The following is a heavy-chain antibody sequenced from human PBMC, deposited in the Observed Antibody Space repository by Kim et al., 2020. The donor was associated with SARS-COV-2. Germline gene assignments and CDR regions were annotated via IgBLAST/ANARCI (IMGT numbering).Heavy chain of an antibody. Sequence: SETLSLTCAVSGGSISSGGYSWSWIRQPPGKGLEWIGYIYHSGSTYYNPSLKSRVTISVDRSKNQFSLKLSSVTAADTAVYYCARAGAAAGTGIRWGQGTLVTVSS. CDR2: IYHSGST. V-gene: IGHV4-30-2*01. J-gene: IGHJ4*02. CDR1: GGSISSGGYS. D-gene: IGHD6-13*01. CDR3: ARAGAAAGTGIR.